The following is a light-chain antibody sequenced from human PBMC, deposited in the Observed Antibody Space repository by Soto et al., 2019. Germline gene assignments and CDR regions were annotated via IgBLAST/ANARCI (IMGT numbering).Light chain of an antibody. Sequence: DIQMTQSPSSLSASVGDRVTITCRASQGTSIYLNWYQQKPGKAPKLLIYGASSLQSGGPSRFSGSGSGTDFTLTISNLQPEDFATYYCQQSYRTPTFGQGTKVGIK. J-gene: IGKJ1*01. CDR3: QQSYRTPT. V-gene: IGKV1-39*01. CDR2: GAS. CDR1: QGTSIY.